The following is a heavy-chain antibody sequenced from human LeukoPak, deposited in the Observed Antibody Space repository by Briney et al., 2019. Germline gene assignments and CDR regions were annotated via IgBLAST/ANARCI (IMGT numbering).Heavy chain of an antibody. CDR2: ISAYSGHT. V-gene: IGHV1-18*01. Sequence: AAGKVSCKASGYTFTNYGISWVRQAPGQGPEWMGWISAYSGHTNYAQKLQGRVTMTTDTSTSTDYMELRSLRSDDTAVYYCARDNHSGSWSWFDPWGQGTLVTVSS. CDR3: ARDNHSGSWSWFDP. D-gene: IGHD6-13*01. CDR1: GYTFTNYG. J-gene: IGHJ5*02.